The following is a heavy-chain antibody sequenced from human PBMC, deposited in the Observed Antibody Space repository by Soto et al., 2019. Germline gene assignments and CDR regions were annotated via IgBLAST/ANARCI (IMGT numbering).Heavy chain of an antibody. CDR1: GFTFSSYS. V-gene: IGHV3-21*01. J-gene: IGHJ4*02. Sequence: GGSLRLSCAVSGFTFSSYSMKWVRQAPGKGLEWVSSISSSSSYIYYADSMKGRFTISRDNAKNSLYLQMNSLRAEDTAVYYCARELNLFVDTAMVPGYWGQGT. CDR3: ARELNLFVDTAMVPGY. CDR2: ISSSSSYI. D-gene: IGHD5-18*01.